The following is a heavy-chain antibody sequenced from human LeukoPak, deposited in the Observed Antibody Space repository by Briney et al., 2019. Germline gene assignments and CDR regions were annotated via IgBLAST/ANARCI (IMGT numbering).Heavy chain of an antibody. CDR3: AKTYDSSGYFLHSAPRNAFDI. CDR2: ISYDGSNK. V-gene: IGHV3-30*18. J-gene: IGHJ3*02. D-gene: IGHD3-22*01. CDR1: GFTFSSYG. Sequence: PGGSLRLSCAASGFTFSSYGMHWVRQAPGKGLEWVAVISYDGSNKYYADSVKGRFTISRDNSKNTLYLQTNSLRAEDTAVYYCAKTYDSSGYFLHSAPRNAFDIWGQGTMVTVSS.